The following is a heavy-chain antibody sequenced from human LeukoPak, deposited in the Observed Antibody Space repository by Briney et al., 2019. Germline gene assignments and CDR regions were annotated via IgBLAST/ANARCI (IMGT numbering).Heavy chain of an antibody. J-gene: IGHJ3*02. D-gene: IGHD6-19*01. V-gene: IGHV4-34*01. CDR3: ARPKAGYSSTDAFDI. CDR1: GGSLSGFY. CDR2: INHSGSA. Sequence: SETLSLTCAVYGGSLSGFYWNWIRQPPGKGLEWIGEINHSGSANYNPSLKSRVTMSVDTSKNQFSLKLSSVTAADTGVFYCARPKAGYSSTDAFDIWGQGTMVTVSS.